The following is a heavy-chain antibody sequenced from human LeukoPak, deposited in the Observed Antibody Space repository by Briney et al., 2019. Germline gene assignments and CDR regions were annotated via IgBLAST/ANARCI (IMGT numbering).Heavy chain of an antibody. V-gene: IGHV3-23*01. J-gene: IGHJ4*02. CDR1: GTTFSSNA. CDR3: AKSGYNRFDY. Sequence: PGGSLRLSCAASGTTFSSNAMSWGRQAPGKGLEWVSVISGSGGKTYYTDSVKGRFTISRDNSKNTLYLQLNSLRADDTAVYYCAKSGYNRFDYWGQGILVTVSS. D-gene: IGHD5-24*01. CDR2: ISGSGGKT.